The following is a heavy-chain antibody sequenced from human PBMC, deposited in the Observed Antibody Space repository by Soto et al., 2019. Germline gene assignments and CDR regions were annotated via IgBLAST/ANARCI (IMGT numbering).Heavy chain of an antibody. D-gene: IGHD2-21*01. CDR2: VSDNGGSRGGT. CDR3: ARAKAVVIAALDI. V-gene: IGHV3-23*01. CDR1: GFMFNNSA. Sequence: EVELLESGGGLVQPGGSLRLSCKASGFMFNNSAMTWVRQAPGQGLQWVASVSDNGGSRGGTYCADSVKGRFTISRDNSKNTLYLQLDSLTGADTAVYYCARAKAVVIAALDIWGQGTMVTVSS. J-gene: IGHJ3*02.